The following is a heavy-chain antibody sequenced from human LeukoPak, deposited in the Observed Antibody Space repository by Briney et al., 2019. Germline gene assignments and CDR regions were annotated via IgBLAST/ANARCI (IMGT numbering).Heavy chain of an antibody. J-gene: IGHJ4*02. Sequence: GGSLRLSCAASGFSFDDYGMSWVRQAPGKGLEWVSGIDWNGGTTLYADSMKGRFTISRDNARNSLSLQMNSLRAEDTAVYYCARDLYSSSWYPGGYWGQGTLVTVSS. CDR2: IDWNGGTT. D-gene: IGHD6-13*01. CDR1: GFSFDDYG. V-gene: IGHV3-20*04. CDR3: ARDLYSSSWYPGGY.